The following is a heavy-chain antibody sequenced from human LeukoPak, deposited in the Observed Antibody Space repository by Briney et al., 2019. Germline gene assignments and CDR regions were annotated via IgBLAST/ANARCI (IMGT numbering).Heavy chain of an antibody. Sequence: SETLSLTCNVSRDSISNYYWSWIRQSPGKGLEWIGYIYYTGNTNYNPSLKSRVTMSVDTSKNQFSLKLSSVTAADTAVYYCARTPPYVGYFDYWGQGTLVTVSS. CDR3: ARTPPYVGYFDY. CDR2: IYYTGNT. J-gene: IGHJ4*02. V-gene: IGHV4-59*01. CDR1: RDSISNYY. D-gene: IGHD3-16*01.